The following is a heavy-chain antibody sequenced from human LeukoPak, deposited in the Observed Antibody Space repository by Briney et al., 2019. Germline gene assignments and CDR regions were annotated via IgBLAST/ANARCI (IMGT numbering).Heavy chain of an antibody. J-gene: IGHJ4*02. V-gene: IGHV4-59*01. Sequence: SETLSLTCTVSGGSISGYYWSWIRQPPGKGLEWIGYIYYTGSTNHNPSLKSRVTISVDTSKNHFSLKLSSVTAADTAVYYCARVVVVAAACYFDYWGQGTLVTASS. CDR1: GGSISGYY. CDR2: IYYTGST. D-gene: IGHD2-15*01. CDR3: ARVVVVAAACYFDY.